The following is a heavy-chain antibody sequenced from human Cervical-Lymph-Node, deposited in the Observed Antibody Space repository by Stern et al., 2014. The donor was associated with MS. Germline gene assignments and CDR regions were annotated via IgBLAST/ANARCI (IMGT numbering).Heavy chain of an antibody. D-gene: IGHD2-2*02. Sequence: QVQLVQSGPEVKKPGASVKVSCKASGYTFTSFGISWVRRAPGQGLEWMGWISGYNGNTNYPQKFQGRVTLTTDTSTSTAHMDLTSLTSDDTAMYYCARGPYCSSTSCYTNGYYFYGMDVWGQGTTVTVSS. V-gene: IGHV1-18*01. CDR1: GYTFTSFG. CDR2: ISGYNGNT. J-gene: IGHJ6*02. CDR3: ARGPYCSSTSCYTNGYYFYGMDV.